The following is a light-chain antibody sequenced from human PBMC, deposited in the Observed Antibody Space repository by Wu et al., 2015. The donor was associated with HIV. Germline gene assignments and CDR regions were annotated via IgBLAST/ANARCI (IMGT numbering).Light chain of an antibody. CDR2: ETS. J-gene: IGKJ5*01. V-gene: IGKV3D-15*01. Sequence: EVVMTQSPATLSVTPGERATLACRASESVGGDVVWYQQKPGQAPRLVIHETSKRAADIPDRFSGTGSGTDFTLTISRLDPEDIAVYFCQQYSSSPITFGPGTRL. CDR1: ESVGGD. CDR3: QQYSSSPIT.